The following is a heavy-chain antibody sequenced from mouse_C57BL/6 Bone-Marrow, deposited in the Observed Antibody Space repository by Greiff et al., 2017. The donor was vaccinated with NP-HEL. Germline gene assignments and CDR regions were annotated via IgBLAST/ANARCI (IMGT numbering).Heavy chain of an antibody. CDR1: GYTFTSYW. J-gene: IGHJ1*03. CDR2: IHPNSGST. Sequence: QVQLQQSGAELVKPGASVKLSCKASGYTFTSYWMHWVKQRPGQGLEWIGMIHPNSGSTNYNEKFKSKATLTVDKSSSTAYMQLSSLTSEDSAVYYCARGGKYSNYWYFDVWGTGTTVTVSS. V-gene: IGHV1-64*01. CDR3: ARGGKYSNYWYFDV. D-gene: IGHD2-5*01.